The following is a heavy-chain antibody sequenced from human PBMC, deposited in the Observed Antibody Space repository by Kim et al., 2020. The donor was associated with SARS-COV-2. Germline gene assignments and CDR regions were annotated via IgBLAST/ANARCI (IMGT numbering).Heavy chain of an antibody. CDR1: GGSFSGYY. Sequence: SETLSLTCAVYGGSFSGYYWSWIRQPPGKGLEWIGEINHSGRTNYNPSLKSRVTISVDTSKNQYPLYLSPVTAADTAVYYCSRSLRWFDPWGKGTLVTVSS. V-gene: IGHV4-34*01. CDR3: SRSLRWFDP. CDR2: INHSGRT. D-gene: IGHD3-16*02. J-gene: IGHJ5*02.